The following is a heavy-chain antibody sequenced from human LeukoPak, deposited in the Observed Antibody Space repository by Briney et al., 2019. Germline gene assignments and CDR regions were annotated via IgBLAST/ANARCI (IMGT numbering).Heavy chain of an antibody. D-gene: IGHD3-10*01. CDR1: GFTFSDYY. J-gene: IGHJ4*02. CDR3: ASPGSGSYSQFDY. Sequence: PGGSLRLSCAASGFTFSDYYMSWLRQAPGKGLEWVSYISSSGSTIYYADSVKGRFTISRDNAKDSLYLQMNSLRAEDTAVYYCASPGSGSYSQFDYSGQGTLVTVSS. CDR2: ISSSGSTI. V-gene: IGHV3-11*04.